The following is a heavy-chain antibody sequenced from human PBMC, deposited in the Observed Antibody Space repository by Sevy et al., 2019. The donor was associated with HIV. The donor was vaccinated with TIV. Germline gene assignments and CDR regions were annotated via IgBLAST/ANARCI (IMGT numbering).Heavy chain of an antibody. Sequence: SETLSLACTVSGGSFSGYYWSWIRQPPGKGLEWIGYIYDSGGTNYNPSLKSRVTISVDTSKNQFSLKLNSVTAADTAVYYSARSLNNYDSGDYQMGFDYWGQGTLVTVSS. CDR2: IYDSGGT. J-gene: IGHJ4*02. CDR1: GGSFSGYY. CDR3: ARSLNNYDSGDYQMGFDY. V-gene: IGHV4-59*01. D-gene: IGHD3-22*01.